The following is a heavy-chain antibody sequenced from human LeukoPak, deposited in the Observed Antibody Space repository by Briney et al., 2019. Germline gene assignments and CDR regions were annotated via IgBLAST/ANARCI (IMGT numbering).Heavy chain of an antibody. D-gene: IGHD3-10*01. CDR2: IYYSGST. Sequence: SETLSLTCTVSGGSISSYYWSWIRQPPGKGLEWIGYIYYSGSTNYNPSLKSRVTISVDTSRNQFSLKLSSVTAADTAVYYCARVRTVGRGDYFDYWGQGTLVTVSS. V-gene: IGHV4-59*01. J-gene: IGHJ4*02. CDR1: GGSISSYY. CDR3: ARVRTVGRGDYFDY.